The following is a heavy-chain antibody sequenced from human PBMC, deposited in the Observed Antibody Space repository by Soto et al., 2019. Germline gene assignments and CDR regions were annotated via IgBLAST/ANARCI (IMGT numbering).Heavy chain of an antibody. V-gene: IGHV4-31*03. CDR3: ARGSSCYPSRWLDV. CDR2: TYYSGST. CDR1: GGSISSGGYY. J-gene: IGHJ6*02. Sequence: QVPLQESGPGLVKPSQTLSLTCTVSGGSISSGGYYWSWIRQHPGKGLEWIGYTYYSGSTYYNPSLKSRVTTSVDTAKNQFSLKLSSVTAADTAVYCCARGSSCYPSRWLDVWGQGTTVTVSS. D-gene: IGHD2-15*01.